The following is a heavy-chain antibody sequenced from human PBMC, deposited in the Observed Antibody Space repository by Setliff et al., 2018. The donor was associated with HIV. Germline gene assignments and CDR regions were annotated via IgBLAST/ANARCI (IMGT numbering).Heavy chain of an antibody. CDR2: TSYDGSNK. Sequence: PGGSLRLSCAASGFTFSNFALHWVRQAPGKGLEWVALTSYDGSNKYYADSVKGRFTISRDNSKNTLYLQTNSLRAEDTAVYYCARGMIQLWLRSPNSYGMDVWGQGTTVTVSS. CDR1: GFTFSNFA. J-gene: IGHJ6*02. D-gene: IGHD5-18*01. CDR3: ARGMIQLWLRSPNSYGMDV. V-gene: IGHV3-30*04.